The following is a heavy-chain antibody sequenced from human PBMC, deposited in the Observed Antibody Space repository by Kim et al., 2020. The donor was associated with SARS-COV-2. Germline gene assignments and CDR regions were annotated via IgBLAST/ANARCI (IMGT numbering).Heavy chain of an antibody. Sequence: GGSLRLSCAASGYTFSSYAMSWVRQAPGKGLEWVSAISGSGGSTYYADSVKGRFTISRDNSKNTLYLQMNSLRAEDTAVYYCAKDRDSSSYYYYYYGMDVWGKGTTVTVSS. V-gene: IGHV3-23*01. CDR1: GYTFSSYA. CDR2: ISGSGGST. D-gene: IGHD6-13*01. CDR3: AKDRDSSSYYYYYYGMDV. J-gene: IGHJ6*04.